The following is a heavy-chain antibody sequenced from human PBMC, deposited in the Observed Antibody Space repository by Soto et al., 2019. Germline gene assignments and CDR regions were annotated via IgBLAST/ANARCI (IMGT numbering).Heavy chain of an antibody. Sequence: PGGSLRLSCVASGFTFNKHALAWVRQAPGKGLEWVSAISGSGSSTYDSDSVNGRCTISRDNSNNTLYLQMNSLRAEDTAIYYCASTPGVITWISSFDQWGQGTPVTVSS. CDR1: GFTFNKHA. D-gene: IGHD2-21*01. CDR3: ASTPGVITWISSFDQ. V-gene: IGHV3-23*01. CDR2: ISGSGSST. J-gene: IGHJ4*02.